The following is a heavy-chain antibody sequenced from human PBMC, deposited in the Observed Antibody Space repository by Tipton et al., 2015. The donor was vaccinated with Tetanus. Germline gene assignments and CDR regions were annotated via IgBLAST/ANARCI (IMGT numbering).Heavy chain of an antibody. CDR3: AKTISNDYVAA. V-gene: IGHV3-7*01. Sequence: WIRQPPGRGLEWVANIKKDESEKDYVDSVKGRFTISRDNGKNTLYLQMDSLRAEDTAVYYCAKTISNDYVAAWGQGTLVTVSS. CDR2: IKKDESEK. D-gene: IGHD4-17*01. J-gene: IGHJ4*02.